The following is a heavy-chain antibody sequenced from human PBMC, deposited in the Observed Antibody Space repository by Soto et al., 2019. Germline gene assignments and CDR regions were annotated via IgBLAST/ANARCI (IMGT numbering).Heavy chain of an antibody. J-gene: IGHJ4*02. CDR2: IYYSGST. V-gene: IGHV4-31*03. CDR1: CGSISSGGYY. Sequence: QVQLQESGPGLVKPSQTLSLTCTVSCGSISSGGYYWSWVRQHPRKGLEWIGYIYYSGSTYYNPSLKSRVTISVDTSKNQFSLKLSSVTAADTAVYYCASFGHPDNDYGETVQNDYWGQGTLVTVSS. D-gene: IGHD4-17*01. CDR3: ASFGHPDNDYGETVQNDY.